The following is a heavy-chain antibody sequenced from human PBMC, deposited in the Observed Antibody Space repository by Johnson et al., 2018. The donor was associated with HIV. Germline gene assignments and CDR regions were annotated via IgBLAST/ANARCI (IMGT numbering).Heavy chain of an antibody. Sequence: QLVESGGGLVQPGGSLRLSCAASGFTFSSYDMHWVRQATGKGLEWVSAIGTAGDTYYADSVKGRFTISRDNSKNSLYLQMNSLRAEDTAVYYCAKAISGGSWAFDIWGQGTMVTAS. CDR1: GFTFSSYD. J-gene: IGHJ3*02. V-gene: IGHV3-13*01. CDR3: AKAISGGSWAFDI. CDR2: IGTAGDT. D-gene: IGHD6-13*01.